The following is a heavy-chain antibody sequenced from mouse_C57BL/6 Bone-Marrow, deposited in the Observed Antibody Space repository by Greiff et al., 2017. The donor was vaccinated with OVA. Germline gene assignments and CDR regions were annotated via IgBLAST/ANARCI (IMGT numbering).Heavy chain of an antibody. CDR1: GYTFTSYG. D-gene: IGHD3-2*02. CDR3: ARRDSSGYAY. V-gene: IGHV1-81*01. Sequence: QVQLQQSGAELARPGASVKLSCKASGYTFTSYGISWVKQRPGQGLEWIGEIYPRSGNTYYNEKFKGKATLTADKSSSTAYMELRSLTSEDSAVYFCARRDSSGYAYWGQGTLVTVSA. CDR2: IYPRSGNT. J-gene: IGHJ3*01.